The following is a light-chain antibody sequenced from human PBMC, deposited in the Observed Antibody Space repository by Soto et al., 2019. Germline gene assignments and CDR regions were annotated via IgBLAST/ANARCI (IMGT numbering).Light chain of an antibody. CDR1: SGHSSYA. V-gene: IGLV4-69*01. CDR3: QTWGTGIHV. J-gene: IGLJ1*01. CDR2: LNSDGSH. Sequence: QSVLTQSPSASASLGASVKLTCTLSSGHSSYAIAWHQQQPEKGPRYLMKLNSDGSHSKGDAIPDRFSGSSSGAERYLIISSLQSEDEADYYCQTWGTGIHVFGTGTKLTVL.